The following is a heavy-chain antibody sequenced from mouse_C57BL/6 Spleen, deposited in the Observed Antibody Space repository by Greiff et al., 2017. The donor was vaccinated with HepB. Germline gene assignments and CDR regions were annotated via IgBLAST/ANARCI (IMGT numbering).Heavy chain of an antibody. Sequence: EVKLMESGGGLVQPGGSMKLSCVASGFTFSNYWMNWVRQSPEKGLEWVAQIRLKSDNYATHYAESVKGRFTISRDDSKSSVYLQMNNLRAEDTGIYYCTAPHYYGSSYRYFDVWGTGTTVTVSS. CDR1: GFTFSNYW. V-gene: IGHV6-3*01. CDR3: TAPHYYGSSYRYFDV. CDR2: IRLKSDNYAT. J-gene: IGHJ1*03. D-gene: IGHD1-1*01.